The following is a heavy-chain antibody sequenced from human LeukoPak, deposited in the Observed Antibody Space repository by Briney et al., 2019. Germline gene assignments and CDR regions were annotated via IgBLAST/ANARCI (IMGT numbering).Heavy chain of an antibody. CDR3: ARDTGGGYSCYDC. Sequence: SGGSLRLSCAASGFTFSSYWMNWIRQAPGKGLEWVANIKQDGSEKYYVDSVKGRFTISRDKAKNSLYLQMSSLRAEDTAVYYCARDTGGGYSCYDCWGQGTLVTVSS. CDR1: GFTFSSYW. J-gene: IGHJ4*02. D-gene: IGHD5-18*01. V-gene: IGHV3-7*01. CDR2: IKQDGSEK.